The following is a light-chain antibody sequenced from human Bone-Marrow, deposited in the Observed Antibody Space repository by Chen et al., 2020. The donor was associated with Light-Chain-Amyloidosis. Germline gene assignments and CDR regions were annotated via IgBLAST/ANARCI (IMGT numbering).Light chain of an antibody. V-gene: IGLV3-21*02. CDR3: QVWDRSSDRPV. CDR2: DDS. Sequence: SYVLTQPSSVSVPPGQTATIACGGNNIGSTSVHWYQQTPGQAPLLVVYDDSDRPSGIPERLSGSNSGNTATLTISRVEAGDGADYYCQVWDRSSDRPVFGGGTKLTVL. CDR1: NIGSTS. J-gene: IGLJ3*02.